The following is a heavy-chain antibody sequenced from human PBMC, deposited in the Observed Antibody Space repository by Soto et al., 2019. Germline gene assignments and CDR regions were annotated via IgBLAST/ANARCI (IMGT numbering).Heavy chain of an antibody. CDR2: IYYSGST. Sequence: PSETRSLTCTVSGGSISSGVYYWIGIRQHPGKVLEWIGYIYYSGSTYYNPSLKSRVTISVDTSKNQFSPKLSSVTAADTAVYYCARDYGPKEYYYDSSGYYPGHFDYWGQGTLVTVAS. D-gene: IGHD3-22*01. J-gene: IGHJ4*02. CDR3: ARDYGPKEYYYDSSGYYPGHFDY. V-gene: IGHV4-31*03. CDR1: GGSISSGVYY.